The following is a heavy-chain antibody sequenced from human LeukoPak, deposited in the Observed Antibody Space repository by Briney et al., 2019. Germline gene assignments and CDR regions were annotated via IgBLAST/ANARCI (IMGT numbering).Heavy chain of an antibody. CDR3: VRAYSSSWYWNWFDP. CDR2: IYPTGST. V-gene: IGHV4-38-2*02. Sequence: NPSETLSLTCTVSGYSISSGYYWGWIRQPPGKGLEWIGNIYPTGSTYYNPSLKSRVTISVDTSKNQFSLKVSSVSAADTAVYYWVRAYSSSWYWNWFDPWGQGTLVTVSS. D-gene: IGHD6-13*01. J-gene: IGHJ5*02. CDR1: GYSISSGYY.